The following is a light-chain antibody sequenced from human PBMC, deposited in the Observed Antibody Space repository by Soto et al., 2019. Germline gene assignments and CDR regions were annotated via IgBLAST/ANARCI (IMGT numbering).Light chain of an antibody. V-gene: IGKV3-11*01. CDR2: DAS. CDR3: QQRSNLREYT. J-gene: IGKJ2*01. Sequence: EIVLTQSPATLSLSPGERATLSCRASQSVSSYLAWYQQKPGQAPRLLIYDASNRATGIPARFSGSGSGTDFTLTISSLEPEDFAVYYCQQRSNLREYTFGQGTKLEIK. CDR1: QSVSSY.